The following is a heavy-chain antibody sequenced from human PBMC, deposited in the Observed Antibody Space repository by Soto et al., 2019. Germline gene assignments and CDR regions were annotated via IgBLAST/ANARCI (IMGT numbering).Heavy chain of an antibody. CDR2: IWTDGSNK. CDR1: GFTFSTYG. J-gene: IGHJ5*02. CDR3: ARDFEGGYDP. Sequence: QVQLVESGGGVVQSGRSLRLSCAASGFTFSTYGMHWVRQAPGKGLEWVAVIWTDGSNKYYGDSVKGRFTITRDDSKSTVYLEMSSVRVEDTAVYYCARDFEGGYDPWGQGTLVIVSS. D-gene: IGHD5-12*01. V-gene: IGHV3-33*01.